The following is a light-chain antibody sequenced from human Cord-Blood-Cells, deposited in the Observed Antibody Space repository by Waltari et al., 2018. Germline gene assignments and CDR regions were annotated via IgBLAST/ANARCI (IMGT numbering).Light chain of an antibody. J-gene: IGLJ1*01. V-gene: IGLV2-23*01. CDR2: EGS. CDR1: SSDVGSYNL. CDR3: CSYAGSSTYNYV. Sequence: QSALTQPASVSGSPGQSITVSCTGTSSDVGSYNLLSWSQHHPGKAPKLMIYEGSKRPSGVSNRFSGSKSGNTASLTISVLQAEDEADYYCCSYAGSSTYNYVFGTGTKVTVL.